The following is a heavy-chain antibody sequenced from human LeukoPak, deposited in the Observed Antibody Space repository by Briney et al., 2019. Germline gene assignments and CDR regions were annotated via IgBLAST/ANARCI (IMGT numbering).Heavy chain of an antibody. D-gene: IGHD2-21*02. CDR1: GFTFRNYA. V-gene: IGHV3-23*01. J-gene: IGHJ4*02. CDR3: AKDEDVVVTTILFDY. Sequence: GGSLRLSCAASGFTFRNYAMSWVRQAPGKGLEWVSAISGTGGSTYYADSVKGRFTISRDNSKNTLYLQMNRLRAEDTAIYYCAKDEDVVVTTILFDYWGRGTLVTASS. CDR2: ISGTGGST.